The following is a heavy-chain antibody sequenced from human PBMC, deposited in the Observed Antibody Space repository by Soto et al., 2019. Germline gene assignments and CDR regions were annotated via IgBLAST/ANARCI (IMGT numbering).Heavy chain of an antibody. CDR3: ARTIFGVALGY. Sequence: SGTLSLTCAVYGGSFSGYYWSGIRKPPGKGLEWIGSIYYSGSTYYNPSLKSRVTISVDTSKNQFSLKLSSVTAADTAVYYCARTIFGVALGYWRQGTLVTVSS. V-gene: IGHV4-34*01. CDR2: IYYSGST. D-gene: IGHD3-3*01. CDR1: GGSFSGYY. J-gene: IGHJ4*02.